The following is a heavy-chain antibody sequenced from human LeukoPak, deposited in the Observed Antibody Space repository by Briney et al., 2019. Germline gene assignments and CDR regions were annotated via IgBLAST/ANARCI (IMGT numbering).Heavy chain of an antibody. CDR1: GGSIRGTSYY. D-gene: IGHD7-27*01. V-gene: IGHV4-39*07. CDR2: LYYSGTT. CDR3: TRGHWALDC. Sequence: SETLSLTCTVSGGSIRGTSYYLGWIRQTPGEGLEWIGGLYYSGTTYYNPSLESRVTISLDRSRNQFSLKVNSVTAEDTAIYYCTRGHWALDCWSQGTLVTVS. J-gene: IGHJ4*02.